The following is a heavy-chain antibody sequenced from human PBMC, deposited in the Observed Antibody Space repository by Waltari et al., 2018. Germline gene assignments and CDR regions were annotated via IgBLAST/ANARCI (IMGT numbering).Heavy chain of an antibody. CDR3: ARGVRSAFDY. Sequence: EVQLVESGGGLVQPGGSRRPSCAASGFIFSSYSMNWVRQAPGKGLEWVSYISSSSSTIYYADSVKGRFTFSRDNAKNSLYLQMNSLRAEDTAVYYCARGVRSAFDYWGQGTLVTVSS. D-gene: IGHD2-8*01. CDR1: GFIFSSYS. CDR2: ISSSSSTI. V-gene: IGHV3-48*04. J-gene: IGHJ4*02.